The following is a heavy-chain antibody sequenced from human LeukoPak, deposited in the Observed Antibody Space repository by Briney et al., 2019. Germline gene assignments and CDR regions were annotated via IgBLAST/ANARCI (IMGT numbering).Heavy chain of an antibody. CDR2: IITIFGTA. D-gene: IGHD2-2*01. Sequence: SVKVSCKASGGTFSSYAISWVRQAPGQGLEWMGGIITIFGTANYAQKFQGRVTITADESTSTAYMELSSLRSEDTAVYYCAIVCPSCPLDAFDIWGQGTMVTVSS. J-gene: IGHJ3*02. V-gene: IGHV1-69*13. CDR3: AIVCPSCPLDAFDI. CDR1: GGTFSSYA.